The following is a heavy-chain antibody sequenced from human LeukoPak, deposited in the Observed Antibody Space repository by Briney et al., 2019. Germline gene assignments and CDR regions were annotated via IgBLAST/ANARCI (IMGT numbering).Heavy chain of an antibody. CDR2: IYSGGST. D-gene: IGHD3-3*01. CDR1: GFTFSSYA. Sequence: GGSLRLSCAASGFTFSSYAMHWVRQAPGKGLEWVSVIYSGGSTYYADSVKGRFTISRDNSKNTLYLQMNSLRAEDTAVYYCAKSGFWEAFDIWGQGTMVTVSS. V-gene: IGHV3-23*03. CDR3: AKSGFWEAFDI. J-gene: IGHJ3*02.